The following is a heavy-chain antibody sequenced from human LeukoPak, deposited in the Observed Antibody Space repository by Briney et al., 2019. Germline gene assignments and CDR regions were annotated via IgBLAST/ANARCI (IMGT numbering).Heavy chain of an antibody. Sequence: PSETLSLTCTVSGGSISSANYYWSWIRQPPGKGLEWIGYIHYSGTTYYNPSLKGRLSISIDTTKNQFSLKLNSLTAADTAVYYCAGGNNFDYWGQGTLVTVSS. D-gene: IGHD3-16*01. CDR2: IHYSGTT. V-gene: IGHV4-30-4*01. CDR1: GGSISSANYY. CDR3: AGGNNFDY. J-gene: IGHJ4*02.